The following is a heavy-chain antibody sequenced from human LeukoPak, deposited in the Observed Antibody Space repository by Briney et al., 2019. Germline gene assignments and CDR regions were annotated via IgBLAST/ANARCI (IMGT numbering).Heavy chain of an antibody. D-gene: IGHD6-19*01. CDR1: GFTFSSYA. J-gene: IGHJ4*02. CDR2: ISGSGGST. CDR3: AKAVAGHTYYFDY. Sequence: PGGSLRLSCAASGFTFSSYAMRWVRQAPGKGLEWVSAISGSGGSTYYADSVKGRFTISRDNSKNTLYLQMNSLRAEDTAVYYCAKAVAGHTYYFDYWGQGTLVTVSS. V-gene: IGHV3-23*01.